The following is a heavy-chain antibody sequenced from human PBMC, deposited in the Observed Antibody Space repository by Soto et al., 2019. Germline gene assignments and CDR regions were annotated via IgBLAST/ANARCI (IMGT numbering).Heavy chain of an antibody. J-gene: IGHJ4*02. CDR2: IKQYGSEK. CDR3: ASDTRRYCTNGVCYTSDY. D-gene: IGHD2-8*01. Sequence: EVQLVESGGGLVQPGGSLRLSCAASGFTFSSYWMSWVRQAPGKGLEWVANIKQYGSEKYYVDSVKGQFTISRDNAKNSLYLQMNTLRAEDTAVYYCASDTRRYCTNGVCYTSDYWGQGTLVTVSS. CDR1: GFTFSSYW. V-gene: IGHV3-7*01.